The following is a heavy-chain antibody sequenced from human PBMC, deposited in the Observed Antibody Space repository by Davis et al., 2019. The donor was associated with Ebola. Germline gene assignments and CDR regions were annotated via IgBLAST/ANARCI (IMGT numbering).Heavy chain of an antibody. V-gene: IGHV4-39*07. Sequence: SETLSLTCTVSGGSISSSSYYWSWIRQPPGKGLEWIGEINHSGSTNYNPSLKSRVTISVDTSKNQFSLKLSSVTAADTAVYYCAREYDSSGYYYYFDYWGQGTLVTVSS. CDR3: AREYDSSGYYYYFDY. CDR1: GGSISSSSYY. J-gene: IGHJ4*02. D-gene: IGHD3-22*01. CDR2: INHSGST.